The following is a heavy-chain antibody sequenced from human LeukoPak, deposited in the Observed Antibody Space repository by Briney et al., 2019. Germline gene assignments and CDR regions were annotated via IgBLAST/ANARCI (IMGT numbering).Heavy chain of an antibody. Sequence: SETLSLTCTVSGGSISSSSYYWGWIRQPPGKGLEWIGSIYYSGSTYYNPSLKSRVTISVDTSKNQFSLKLSSVTAADTAVYYCARGDPFYSSSYYGGMDVWGQGTTVTVSS. CDR1: GGSISSSSYY. CDR2: IYYSGST. D-gene: IGHD6-13*01. J-gene: IGHJ6*02. CDR3: ARGDPFYSSSYYGGMDV. V-gene: IGHV4-39*07.